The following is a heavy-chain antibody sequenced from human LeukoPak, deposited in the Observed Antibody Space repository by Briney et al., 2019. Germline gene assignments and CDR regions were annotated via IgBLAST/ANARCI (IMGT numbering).Heavy chain of an antibody. Sequence: GGSLRLSCAASGFTVSSNYMSWVRQAPGKGLEWVSYISSSGSTIYYADSVKGRFTISRDNAKNSLYLQMNSLRAEDTAVYYCARAHLRGYSYGYDAFDIWGQGTMVTVSS. CDR1: GFTVSSNY. V-gene: IGHV3-11*04. J-gene: IGHJ3*02. CDR2: ISSSGSTI. D-gene: IGHD5-18*01. CDR3: ARAHLRGYSYGYDAFDI.